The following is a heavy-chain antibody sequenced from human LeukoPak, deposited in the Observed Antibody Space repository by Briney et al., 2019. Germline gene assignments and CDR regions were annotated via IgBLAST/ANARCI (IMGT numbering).Heavy chain of an antibody. CDR3: AKGPGPNYGWIDD. V-gene: IGHV3-11*01. J-gene: IGHJ4*02. CDR2: ISSSGSTI. Sequence: GGSLRLSCAASGFTFSDYYMSWIRQAPGKGLEWVSYISSSGSTIYYADSVKGRFTISRDNAKNSLYLQMNSLRVEDTALYYCAKGPGPNYGWIDDWGQGTLVTVSS. CDR1: GFTFSDYY. D-gene: IGHD3-10*01.